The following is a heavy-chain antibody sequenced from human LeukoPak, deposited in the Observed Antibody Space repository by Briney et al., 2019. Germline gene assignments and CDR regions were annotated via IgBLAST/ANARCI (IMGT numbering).Heavy chain of an antibody. CDR3: AKDQEVGATTIDY. D-gene: IGHD1-26*01. CDR1: GFTFRNYG. CDR2: IRYDGSNK. J-gene: IGHJ4*02. V-gene: IGHV3-30*02. Sequence: PGGSLRLSCAASGFTFRNYGIHWVRQAPGKGLEWVAFIRYDGSNKYYADSVKGRFTISRDNSKNTLYLQMNSLRAEDTAVYYCAKDQEVGATTIDYWGQGTLVTASS.